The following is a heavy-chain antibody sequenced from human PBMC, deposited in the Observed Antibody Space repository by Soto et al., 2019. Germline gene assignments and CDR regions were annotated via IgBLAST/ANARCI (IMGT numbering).Heavy chain of an antibody. CDR2: VYYSGTT. J-gene: IGHJ4*02. CDR1: GGSVSDKTYY. V-gene: IGHV4-61*01. D-gene: IGHD4-17*01. Sequence: SEPRSLTCSVSGGSVSDKTYYWSWIRQPPGKRLEWIGYVYYSGTTNYNPSLKSRVTISVDLSKNRFSLRLSSVTTADTALYYCARTTAVPNTLRSRYFFDYWGQGTLVTVSS. CDR3: ARTTAVPNTLRSRYFFDY.